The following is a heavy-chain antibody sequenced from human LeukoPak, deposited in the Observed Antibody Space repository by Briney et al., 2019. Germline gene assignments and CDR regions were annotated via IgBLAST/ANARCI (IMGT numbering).Heavy chain of an antibody. CDR3: ARDRSGYCSGGSCYFDY. CDR2: IWYDGSNK. Sequence: TGGSLRLSCAASGFTFSSYGMHGVRQAPGKGLEGVAVIWYDGSNKYYADSVKGRFTISRDNSKNTLYLQMNSLRAEDTAVYYCARDRSGYCSGGSCYFDYWGQGTLVTVSS. V-gene: IGHV3-33*01. CDR1: GFTFSSYG. J-gene: IGHJ4*02. D-gene: IGHD2-15*01.